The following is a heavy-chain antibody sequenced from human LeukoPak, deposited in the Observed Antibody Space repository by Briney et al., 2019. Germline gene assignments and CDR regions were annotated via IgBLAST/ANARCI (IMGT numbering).Heavy chain of an antibody. CDR1: GGSFSGYY. Sequence: SETPSLTCAVYGGSFSGYYWSWIRQPPGKGLEWIGEINHSGSTNYNPSLKSRVTISVDTSKNQFSLKLSSVTAADTAVYYCARDSGSSWYLPHQPLYYWGQGTLVTVSS. V-gene: IGHV4-34*01. D-gene: IGHD6-13*01. CDR2: INHSGST. CDR3: ARDSGSSWYLPHQPLYY. J-gene: IGHJ4*02.